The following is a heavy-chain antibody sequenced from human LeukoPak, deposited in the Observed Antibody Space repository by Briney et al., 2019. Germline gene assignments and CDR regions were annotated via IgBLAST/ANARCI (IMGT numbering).Heavy chain of an antibody. V-gene: IGHV3-23*01. Sequence: PGGSLRLSCAASGFTFSSYAMSWVRQAPGKGMEWVSVISGSGGSTYYADSVKGRFTISRDNSKNTLYLQMNSLRAEDTAVYYCAKGDYGDSPCYFDYWGQGTLVTVSS. J-gene: IGHJ4*02. D-gene: IGHD4-17*01. CDR3: AKGDYGDSPCYFDY. CDR1: GFTFSSYA. CDR2: ISGSGGST.